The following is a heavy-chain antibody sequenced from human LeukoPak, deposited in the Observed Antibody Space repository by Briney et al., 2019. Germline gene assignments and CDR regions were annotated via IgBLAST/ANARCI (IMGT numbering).Heavy chain of an antibody. D-gene: IGHD5-24*01. V-gene: IGHV1-69*05. J-gene: IGHJ3*02. CDR1: GYSFTSYW. Sequence: KISCKGSGYSFTSYWIGWVRQAPGQGLEWMGRIIPIFGTADYAQKFQGRVTITTDESTSTAYMELSSLRSEDTAVYYCARWLEFGYDAFDIWGQGTMVTVSS. CDR2: IIPIFGTA. CDR3: ARWLEFGYDAFDI.